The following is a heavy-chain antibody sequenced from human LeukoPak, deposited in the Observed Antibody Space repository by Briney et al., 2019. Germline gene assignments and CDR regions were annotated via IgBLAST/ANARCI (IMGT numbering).Heavy chain of an antibody. CDR2: ISYDGSNK. J-gene: IGHJ4*02. Sequence: GALRLSCAASGFTFSSYGMHRVRQAPGKGLEWVAVISYDGSNKYYADSVKGRFTISRDNSKNTLYLQMNSLRAEDTAVYYCAKDRVSSGWLRLFDYWGQGTLVTVSS. CDR3: AKDRVSSGWLRLFDY. CDR1: GFTFSSYG. V-gene: IGHV3-30*18. D-gene: IGHD6-19*01.